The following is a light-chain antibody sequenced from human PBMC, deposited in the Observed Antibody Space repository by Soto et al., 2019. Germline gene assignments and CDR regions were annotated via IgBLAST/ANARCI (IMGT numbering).Light chain of an antibody. V-gene: IGKV1-5*01. CDR3: QQYRSFSPLT. CDR2: AAS. CDR1: RSISRW. Sequence: DIHMTQSPSTGSASVVDRVTITCLARRSISRWVAWYQQKSGKAPKLLIYAASNLENGVPSRFSGSGYGTEFTLTISSLQPDDFATYYCQQYRSFSPLTFGGGTKVDIK. J-gene: IGKJ4*01.